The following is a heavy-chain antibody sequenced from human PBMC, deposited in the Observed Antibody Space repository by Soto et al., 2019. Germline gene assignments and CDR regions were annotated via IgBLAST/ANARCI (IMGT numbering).Heavy chain of an antibody. Sequence: QVQLQESGPGLVKPSETLSLTCAVSGYSISSGYYWGWIRQPPGKGLEWIGSIYHSGSTYYNPSLKSRVTISVDTSKNQFSLKLSSVTAADTAVYYCVSDDRSKEFDYWGQGTLVTVSS. V-gene: IGHV4-38-2*01. CDR3: VSDDRSKEFDY. J-gene: IGHJ4*02. CDR2: IYHSGST. CDR1: GYSISSGYY. D-gene: IGHD3-22*01.